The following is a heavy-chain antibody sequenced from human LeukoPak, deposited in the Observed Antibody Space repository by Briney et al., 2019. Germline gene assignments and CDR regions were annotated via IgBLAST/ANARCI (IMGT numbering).Heavy chain of an antibody. D-gene: IGHD5-18*01. CDR2: TYYRSKWYN. J-gene: IGHJ5*02. CDR3: ARLLVDTAMVKEVITYWFDP. CDR1: GDSVSSNSAA. Sequence: SQTLSLTCAISGDSVSSNSAAWNWIRQSPSRGLEWLGRTYYRSKWYNDYAVSVKSRITINPDTSKNQFSLKLSSVTAADTAVYYCARLLVDTAMVKEVITYWFDPWGQGTLVTVSS. V-gene: IGHV6-1*01.